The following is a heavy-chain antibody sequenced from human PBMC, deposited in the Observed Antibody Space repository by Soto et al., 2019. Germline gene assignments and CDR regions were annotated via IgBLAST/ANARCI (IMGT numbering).Heavy chain of an antibody. D-gene: IGHD2-15*01. V-gene: IGHV2-5*02. Sequence: QITLKESGPTLVKPTQTLTRTCTFSGFSLSTSGVGVGWILQPPGKALEWLALIYWDDDKRYSPSLKSRLTITKDTSKNQVVLTMTNMDPVHTATYYCEHRRAYCSGGSCYSIWFDPWGQGTLVTVSS. CDR2: IYWDDDK. CDR3: EHRRAYCSGGSCYSIWFDP. J-gene: IGHJ5*02. CDR1: GFSLSTSGVG.